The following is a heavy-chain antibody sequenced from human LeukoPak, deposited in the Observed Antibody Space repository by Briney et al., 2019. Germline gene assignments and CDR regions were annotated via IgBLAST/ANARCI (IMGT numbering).Heavy chain of an antibody. CDR1: GGTFSSYA. J-gene: IGHJ6*03. Sequence: ASVKVSCKASGGTFSSYAISWVRQAPGQGLGWMGGIIPIFGTANYAQKFQGRVTITADESTSTAYMELSSLRSEDTAVYYCARDSVPHSTVYYYYMDVWGKGTTVTVSS. D-gene: IGHD2-8*02. CDR3: ARDSVPHSTVYYYYMDV. CDR2: IIPIFGTA. V-gene: IGHV1-69*01.